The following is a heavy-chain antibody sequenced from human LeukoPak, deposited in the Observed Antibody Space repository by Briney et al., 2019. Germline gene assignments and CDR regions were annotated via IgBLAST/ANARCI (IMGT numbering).Heavy chain of an antibody. CDR2: TYYRSKWYN. Sequence: LGRTYYRSKWYNDYAVSMKSRITINPDTSKNQFSLQLNSVTPEDTAVYYCARLVGASWFDSWGQGTLVTVSS. D-gene: IGHD1-26*01. V-gene: IGHV6-1*01. J-gene: IGHJ5*01. CDR3: ARLVGASWFDS.